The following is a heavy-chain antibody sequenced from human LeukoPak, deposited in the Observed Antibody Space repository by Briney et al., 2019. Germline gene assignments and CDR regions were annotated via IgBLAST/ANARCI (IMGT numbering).Heavy chain of an antibody. CDR3: GRLSDTEGSSTSYRASDI. CDR2: TRNKANTYTT. Sequence: GGSLRLSCAASGFTFSDHYMDWVRQAPGKGLEWVGRTRNKANTYTTEYAASVKGRFTISRDNAKNSLYLQMNSLRAEDTAVYYCGRLSDTEGSSTSYRASDIWGQGTLVTVSS. D-gene: IGHD2-2*01. J-gene: IGHJ3*02. CDR1: GFTFSDHY. V-gene: IGHV3-72*01.